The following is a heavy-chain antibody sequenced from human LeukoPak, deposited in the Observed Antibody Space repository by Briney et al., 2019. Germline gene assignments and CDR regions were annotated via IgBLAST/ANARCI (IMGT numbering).Heavy chain of an antibody. Sequence: GGSLRLSCAASGFIFSSYWMHWVRQSPGKGLVWVSGINSDGSSTSYADSVKGRFTISRDNAKNTVYLQMNSLRAEDTAVYHCATSRTFDYWGQGTLVTVSS. V-gene: IGHV3-74*01. J-gene: IGHJ4*02. CDR2: INSDGSST. CDR3: ATSRTFDY. CDR1: GFIFSSYW.